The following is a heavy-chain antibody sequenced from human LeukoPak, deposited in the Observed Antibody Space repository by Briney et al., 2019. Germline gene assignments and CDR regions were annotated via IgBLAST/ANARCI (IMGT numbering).Heavy chain of an antibody. Sequence: SVKVSCEASGGTFSSYAISWVRQAPGQGLEWMGGIIPIFGTANYAQKFQGRVTITADESTSTAYMELSSLRSEDTAVYYRARGPLVPAYYYYYYYMDVWGKGTTVTVSS. CDR2: IIPIFGTA. J-gene: IGHJ6*03. V-gene: IGHV1-69*01. D-gene: IGHD2-8*02. CDR3: ARGPLVPAYYYYYYYMDV. CDR1: GGTFSSYA.